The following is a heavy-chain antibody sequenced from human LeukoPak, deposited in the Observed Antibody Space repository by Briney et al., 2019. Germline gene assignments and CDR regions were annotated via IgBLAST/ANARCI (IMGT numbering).Heavy chain of an antibody. CDR2: ISWDSDST. V-gene: IGHV3-20*04. D-gene: IGHD1-20*01. CDR3: ARDRQGITGTEWFDP. CDR1: GFTFGDYG. J-gene: IGHJ5*02. Sequence: PGGSLRLSCEGSGFTFGDYGMSWVRQAPGKGPEWVAGISWDSDSTGYPDSVKGRFTISRDNAKNSLYLQMNSLRVEDTALYYCARDRQGITGTEWFDPWGQGTLVTVSS.